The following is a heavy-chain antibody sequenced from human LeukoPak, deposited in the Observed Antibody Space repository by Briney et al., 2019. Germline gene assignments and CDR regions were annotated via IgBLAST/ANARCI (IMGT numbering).Heavy chain of an antibody. D-gene: IGHD1-1*01. CDR3: AREKMEVGYYGLDV. CDR2: IIPVLNIP. V-gene: IGHV1-69*04. Sequence: ASVKVSCKASGYTFSDYDVNWVRQAPGQGLEWMGRIIPVLNIPNYAQKLQGRVTIAADKSTSTAYMELSSLRSDDTAVYYCAREKMEVGYYGLDVWGQGTTVTVSS. CDR1: GYTFSDYD. J-gene: IGHJ6*02.